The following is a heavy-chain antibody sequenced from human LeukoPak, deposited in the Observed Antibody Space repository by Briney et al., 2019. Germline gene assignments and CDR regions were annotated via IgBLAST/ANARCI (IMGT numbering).Heavy chain of an antibody. CDR3: ARADYGDYLGYYGMDV. D-gene: IGHD4-17*01. CDR2: ISSSSSYI. V-gene: IGHV3-21*01. Sequence: GSLSLSFAASGFPFSNYNMNRVRQAPGKGLEWVSSISSSSSYIYYADSVKGRFTISRDNAKNSLYLQMNSLRAEDTAVYYCARADYGDYLGYYGMDVWGQGTTVTVPS. J-gene: IGHJ6*02. CDR1: GFPFSNYN.